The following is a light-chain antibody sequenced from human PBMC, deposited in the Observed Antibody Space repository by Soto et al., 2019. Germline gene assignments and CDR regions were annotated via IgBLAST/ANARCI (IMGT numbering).Light chain of an antibody. CDR1: NSDVGDYNS. CDR3: SSYAGSNNYV. Sequence: QSVLTQPPSASGSPGQSVTISCTGTNSDVGDYNSVSWYQQHPGKAPKLMIYEVSKRPSGVPDRFSGSKSANTASLTVSGLPAEDEAVYYCSSYAGSNNYVFGTGTKLTVL. V-gene: IGLV2-8*01. CDR2: EVS. J-gene: IGLJ1*01.